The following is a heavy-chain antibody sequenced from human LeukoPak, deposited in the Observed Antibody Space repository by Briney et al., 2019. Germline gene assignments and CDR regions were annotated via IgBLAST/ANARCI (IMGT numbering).Heavy chain of an antibody. Sequence: SVTVSCKASGGTFSSYAISWVRQTPGQGLEWMGGIIPIFGTANYAQKFQGRVTITTDESTSTAYMELSSLRSEDTAVYYCARVGMISSPGFDYWGQGTLVTVSS. J-gene: IGHJ4*02. D-gene: IGHD3-22*01. CDR3: ARVGMISSPGFDY. CDR1: GGTFSSYA. V-gene: IGHV1-69*05. CDR2: IIPIFGTA.